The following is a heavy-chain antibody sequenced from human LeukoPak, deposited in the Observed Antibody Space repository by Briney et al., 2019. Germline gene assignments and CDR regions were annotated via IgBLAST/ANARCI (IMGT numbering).Heavy chain of an antibody. CDR1: GFTFSSYA. V-gene: IGHV3-23*01. J-gene: IGHJ4*02. D-gene: IGHD1-20*01. CDR2: ISGSGGST. Sequence: PGGSLRLSCAASGFTFSSYAMSWVRQAPGKGLEWVSAISGSGGSTYYADSVKGQFTISRDNSKNTLYLQMNSLRAEDTAVYYCALGRITGTTSFDYWGQGTLVTVSS. CDR3: ALGRITGTTSFDY.